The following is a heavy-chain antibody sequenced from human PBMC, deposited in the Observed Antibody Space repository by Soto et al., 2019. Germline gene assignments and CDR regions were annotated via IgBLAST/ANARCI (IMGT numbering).Heavy chain of an antibody. J-gene: IGHJ4*02. D-gene: IGHD3-9*01. CDR1: GFTPTTTP. V-gene: IGHV3-23*01. CDR3: ATSFRYFDN. CDR2: VSGAASHT. Sequence: GGSLRLSCAGSGFTPTTTPLSWVRQPPGKGLEWVATVSGAASHTYYVDSVRGRFFISRDNSKNTVTLQMNNLAVDDTAVYYCATSFRYFDNWGQGTRVTVSS.